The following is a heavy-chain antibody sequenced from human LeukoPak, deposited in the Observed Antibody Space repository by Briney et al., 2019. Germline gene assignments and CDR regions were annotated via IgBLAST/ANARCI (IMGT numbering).Heavy chain of an antibody. CDR1: GFTFSSYS. Sequence: GGSLRLSCAASGFTFSSYSMNWVRQAPGKGLEWVSSISSSSSYIYYADPVKGRFTISTDNAKNSLYLQMNTLRAEDTAVYDCAIAVAGTCFDYWGQGTLVTVSS. J-gene: IGHJ4*02. CDR3: AIAVAGTCFDY. V-gene: IGHV3-21*01. CDR2: ISSSSSYI. D-gene: IGHD6-19*01.